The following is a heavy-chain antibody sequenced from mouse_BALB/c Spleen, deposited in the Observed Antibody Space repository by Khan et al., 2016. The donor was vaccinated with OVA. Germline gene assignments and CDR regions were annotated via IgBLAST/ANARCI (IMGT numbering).Heavy chain of an antibody. CDR1: GYSFTSYY. V-gene: IGHV1-31*01. CDR2: IDPFSGGT. D-gene: IGHD2-2*01. CDR3: TRNGYVAWFTY. J-gene: IGHJ3*01. Sequence: VRLQQSGPELMKPGASVKISCKASGYSFTSYYIHWLMQSPGKSLEWIGYIDPFSGGTTYNQKFKGKATLTVDKSSSTAYIQLSNLTSEDSAVYYCTRNGYVAWFTYWGQGTLVTVSA.